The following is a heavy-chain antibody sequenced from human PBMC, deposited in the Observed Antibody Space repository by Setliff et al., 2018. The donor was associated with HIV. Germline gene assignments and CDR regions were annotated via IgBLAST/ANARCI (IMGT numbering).Heavy chain of an antibody. Sequence: HPGGSLRLSCAASGFTFSGHWMTWVRQAPGKGLESVANINQLGSERYYVDSVKGRFTISRDNAKNTLYLQMSSLRADDTAVYYCARVDDDYVWARTYFDYWGQGSLVTVSS. CDR1: GFTFSGHW. V-gene: IGHV3-7*01. J-gene: IGHJ4*02. D-gene: IGHD3-16*01. CDR3: ARVDDDYVWARTYFDY. CDR2: INQLGSER.